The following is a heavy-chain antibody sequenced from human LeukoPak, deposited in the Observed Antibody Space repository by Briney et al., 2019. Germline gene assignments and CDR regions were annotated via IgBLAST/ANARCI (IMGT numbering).Heavy chain of an antibody. CDR3: ARAGCSGGSCYGSRGAFDI. V-gene: IGHV4-39*07. CDR2: IHYIGTT. Sequence: PSETLSLTCTVSGGSISSSSYYWVWIRQPPGKGLEWIVSIHYIGTTYYNPSLKSRVTISVETSKNQFSLKLSSVTAADTAVYYCARAGCSGGSCYGSRGAFDIWGQGTMVTVSS. D-gene: IGHD2-15*01. J-gene: IGHJ3*02. CDR1: GGSISSSSYY.